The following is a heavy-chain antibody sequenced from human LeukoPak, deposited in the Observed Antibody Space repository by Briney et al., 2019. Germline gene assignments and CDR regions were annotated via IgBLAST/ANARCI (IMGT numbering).Heavy chain of an antibody. Sequence: SETLSLTCTVSGGSISSTSYYWGWIRHLPGKGLEWIGSIYYSGSTFYNPSLKSRLTMSVDTSKNQFSLRLSSVTATDTALYYCARGGGKYYFDYWGQGTLVTVSS. J-gene: IGHJ4*02. V-gene: IGHV4-39*01. D-gene: IGHD3-16*01. CDR3: ARGGGKYYFDY. CDR1: GGSISSTSYY. CDR2: IYYSGST.